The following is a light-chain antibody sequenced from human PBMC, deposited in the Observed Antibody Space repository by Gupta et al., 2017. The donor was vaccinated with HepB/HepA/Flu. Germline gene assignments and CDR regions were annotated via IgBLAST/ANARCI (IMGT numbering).Light chain of an antibody. V-gene: IGKV1-39*01. CDR2: AAS. Sequence: DIQMTQSPSSLSAFVGDRLTITCRTSQSISNYVNWYQQKPGRAPKLLIYAASSLQSGVPSRFSVSGSGTEFTLTINSLQPEDFATYYCQQSFSTPPWTFGQGTKVEIK. J-gene: IGKJ1*01. CDR1: QSISNY. CDR3: QQSFSTPPWT.